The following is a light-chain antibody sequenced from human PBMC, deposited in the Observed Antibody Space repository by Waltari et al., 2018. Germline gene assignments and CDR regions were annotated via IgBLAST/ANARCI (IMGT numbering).Light chain of an antibody. Sequence: EIVLTQSPGTLSLSPGERATLSFRASQSISRTLFWYQKKPGQAPRLLIYAASTRATGITDRFSGSGYGTDFSLTISRLEPEDFAVYYCQHYLRLPVTFGQGTKVEIK. CDR3: QHYLRLPVT. CDR1: QSISRTL. J-gene: IGKJ1*01. V-gene: IGKV3-20*01. CDR2: AAS.